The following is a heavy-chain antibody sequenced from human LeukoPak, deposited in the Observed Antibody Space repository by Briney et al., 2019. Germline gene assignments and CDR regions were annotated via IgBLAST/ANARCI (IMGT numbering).Heavy chain of an antibody. Sequence: PGGTLRLSCAASGFTFSSYGMSWVRQAPGKGLEWVSSLTTGGSTFYADSVKGRFIISRDNSKNTLYLQLNSLRAEDTAVYYCARDNNGDYPPYYYYYMDVWGKGTTVTISS. V-gene: IGHV3-23*01. CDR2: LTTGGST. CDR1: GFTFSSYG. CDR3: ARDNNGDYPPYYYYYMDV. D-gene: IGHD4-17*01. J-gene: IGHJ6*03.